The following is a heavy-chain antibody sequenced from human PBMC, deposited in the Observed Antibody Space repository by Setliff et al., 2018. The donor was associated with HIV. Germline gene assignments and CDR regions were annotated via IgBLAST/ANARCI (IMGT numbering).Heavy chain of an antibody. Sequence: SETLSLTCTVSGGSISTYYWSWIRQPPGKGLEWIGYIFYSGSTNYNPSLKSRVTISVDTSKNQFSLKLSSVTAADTAVYYCARTQQTYYYDSSGYYFDYWGQGALVTVSS. D-gene: IGHD3-22*01. CDR2: IFYSGST. J-gene: IGHJ4*02. CDR1: GGSISTYY. V-gene: IGHV4-59*08. CDR3: ARTQQTYYYDSSGYYFDY.